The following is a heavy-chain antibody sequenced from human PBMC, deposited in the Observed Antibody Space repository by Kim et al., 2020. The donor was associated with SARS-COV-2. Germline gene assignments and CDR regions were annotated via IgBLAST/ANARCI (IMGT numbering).Heavy chain of an antibody. D-gene: IGHD4-17*01. CDR2: IYSGGST. V-gene: IGHV3-53*01. CDR1: GFTVSSNY. Sequence: GGSLRLSCAASGFTVSSNYMSWVRQAPGKGLEWVSVIYSGGSTYYADSVKGRFTISRDNSKNTLYLQMNSLRAEDTAVYYCAREPDPTTVTPTLYWYFDLWGRGTLVTVSS. J-gene: IGHJ2*01. CDR3: AREPDPTTVTPTLYWYFDL.